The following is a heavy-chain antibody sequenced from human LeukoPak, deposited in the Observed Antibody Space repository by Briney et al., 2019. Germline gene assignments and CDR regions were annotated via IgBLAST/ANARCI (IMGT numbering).Heavy chain of an antibody. CDR1: GYTFTGYY. D-gene: IGHD3-16*02. Sequence: ASVKVSCKASGYTFTGYYMHWVRQAPGQGLEWMGWINPNSGGTNYAQKFQVRVTMTRDTSISTAYMELSRLRSDDTAVYYCARGMERYDYVWGSYPRGGNFDYWGQGTLVTVSS. CDR3: ARGMERYDYVWGSYPRGGNFDY. V-gene: IGHV1-2*02. CDR2: INPNSGGT. J-gene: IGHJ4*02.